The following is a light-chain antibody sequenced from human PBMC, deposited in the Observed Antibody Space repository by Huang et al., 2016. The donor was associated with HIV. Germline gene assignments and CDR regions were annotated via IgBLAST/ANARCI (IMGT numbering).Light chain of an antibody. V-gene: IGKV3-11*01. Sequence: EIVLTQSPATLSLSPGERATLSCRASQSVSSYLAWYQQKPGQAPRLLIYDASNRATGSPARFSGSWSGTDFTLTISSLEPEDFAVYYCQQRTNWPTWTFGQGTKVEIK. CDR3: QQRTNWPTWT. CDR1: QSVSSY. J-gene: IGKJ1*01. CDR2: DAS.